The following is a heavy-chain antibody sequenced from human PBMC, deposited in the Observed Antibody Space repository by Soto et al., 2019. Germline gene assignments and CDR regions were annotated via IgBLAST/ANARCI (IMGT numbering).Heavy chain of an antibody. V-gene: IGHV3-11*01. CDR2: ISSTGRTI. CDR3: ARSYSSGWEFDY. Sequence: GSLRLSCGASGFTFSNYYMSWIRQAPGKGLEWVSYISSTGRTIYYADSVKGRFTVSRDNAQNSLSLKLNSLRVEDTAVYYCARSYSSGWEFDYWGQGTQVTVSS. J-gene: IGHJ4*02. D-gene: IGHD6-19*01. CDR1: GFTFSNYY.